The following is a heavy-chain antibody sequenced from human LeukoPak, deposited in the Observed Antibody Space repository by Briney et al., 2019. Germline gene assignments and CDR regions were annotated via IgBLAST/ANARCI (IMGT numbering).Heavy chain of an antibody. CDR2: IYYSGIT. D-gene: IGHD3-3*01. CDR3: ARQWPITILSRYYYYMDV. CDR1: GGSITSGDYY. V-gene: IGHV4-30-4*08. J-gene: IGHJ6*03. Sequence: SQTLSLTCSVSGGSITSGDYYWCWIRQPPGKGLEWIGYIYYSGITYYNPSLKSRVTISVDTSKNQFSLKLSSVTAADTAVYYCARQWPITILSRYYYYMDVWGKGTTVTVSS.